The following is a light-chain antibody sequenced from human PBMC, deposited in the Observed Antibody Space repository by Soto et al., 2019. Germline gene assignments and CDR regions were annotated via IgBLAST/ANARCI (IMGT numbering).Light chain of an antibody. CDR2: DAS. V-gene: IGKV1-5*01. J-gene: IGKJ1*01. CDR3: HQYKTYST. CDR1: QSLNNR. Sequence: DIQLTQSPSTLSAPVGDRVTITCRASQSLNNRLAWYQQKPGKAPKLLIYDASTLESGVSSRFSGTGSKTECTLTITDLQADDLATYFCHQYKTYSTFGQGTKVDIK.